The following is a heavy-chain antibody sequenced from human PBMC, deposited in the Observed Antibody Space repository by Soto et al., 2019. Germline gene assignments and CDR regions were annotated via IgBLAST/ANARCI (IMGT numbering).Heavy chain of an antibody. J-gene: IGHJ4*02. Sequence: QIHLVQSGPEVRKPGASVKLSCKTSGYTFITYGLTWVRQAPGEGLEWMGWINPYSGNTAFAEKFQDRITVTTDTSTDTADMELEDLDSDDTAVYYCAKNAVSGDYASHLDYWGQGPRVAVST. CDR2: INPYSGNT. D-gene: IGHD4-17*01. CDR1: GYTFITYG. CDR3: AKNAVSGDYASHLDY. V-gene: IGHV1-18*01.